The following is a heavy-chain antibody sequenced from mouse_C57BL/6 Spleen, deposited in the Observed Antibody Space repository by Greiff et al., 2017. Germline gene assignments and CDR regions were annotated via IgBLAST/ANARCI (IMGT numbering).Heavy chain of an antibody. CDR2: ISDGGSYT. V-gene: IGHV5-4*03. D-gene: IGHD1-1*01. J-gene: IGHJ4*01. CDR1: GFTFSSYA. CDR3: ARDYYGSSYSGAMDY. Sequence: EVMLVESGGGLVKPGGSLKLSCAASGFTFSSYAMSWVRQTPEKRLEWVATISDGGSYTYYPDNVKGRFTISRDNAKNNLYLQMSHLKSEDTAMYYCARDYYGSSYSGAMDYWGQGTSVTVSS.